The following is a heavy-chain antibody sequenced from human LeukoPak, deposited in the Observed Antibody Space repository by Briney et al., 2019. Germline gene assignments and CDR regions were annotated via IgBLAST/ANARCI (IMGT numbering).Heavy chain of an antibody. V-gene: IGHV3-23*01. Sequence: QTGGSLRLSCAASGFTFSSYAMSWVRQAPGKGLEWVSAISGSGGSTYYADSVKGRFTISRDNSKNTLYLQMNSLRAEDAAVYYCAKLNSKTVAGGAFDIWGQGTMVTVSS. J-gene: IGHJ3*02. CDR2: ISGSGGST. D-gene: IGHD6-19*01. CDR3: AKLNSKTVAGGAFDI. CDR1: GFTFSSYA.